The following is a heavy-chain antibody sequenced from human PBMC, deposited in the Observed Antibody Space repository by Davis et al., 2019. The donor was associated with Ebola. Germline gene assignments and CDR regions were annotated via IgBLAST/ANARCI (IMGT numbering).Heavy chain of an antibody. V-gene: IGHV1-69*10. J-gene: IGHJ4*02. CDR2: MNPNSGNT. CDR1: GGTFSSYA. D-gene: IGHD6-19*01. Sequence: SVKVSCKASGGTFSSYAISWVRQAPGQGLEWMGWMNPNSGNTGYAQKFQGRVTITADKSASTAYMELSSLRSEDTAVYYCARDLGRAVAPGDYWGQGTLVTVSS. CDR3: ARDLGRAVAPGDY.